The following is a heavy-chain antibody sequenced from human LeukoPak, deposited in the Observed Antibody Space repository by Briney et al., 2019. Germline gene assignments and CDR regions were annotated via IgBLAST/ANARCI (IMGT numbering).Heavy chain of an antibody. CDR1: NVSISSGSHY. D-gene: IGHD6-19*01. CDR3: ASDHSGWLGLGY. Sequence: PSETLSLTCTVSNVSISSGSHYWNWIRQPAGKGLEWIGRIYAGGRSNYNPSLRSRVTISVDTSKNQFSLRLSSVTATDTGVYYCASDHSGWLGLGYWGQGALVSVSS. CDR2: IYAGGRS. J-gene: IGHJ4*02. V-gene: IGHV4-61*02.